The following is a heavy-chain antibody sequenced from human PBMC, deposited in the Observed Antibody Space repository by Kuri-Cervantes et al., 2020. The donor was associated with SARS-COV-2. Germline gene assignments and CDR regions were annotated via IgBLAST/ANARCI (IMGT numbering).Heavy chain of an antibody. V-gene: IGHV1-46*01. D-gene: IGHD3-10*01. Sequence: ASVKVSCKASGYTFTSYYMHWVRQAPGQGLEWMGIINPSGGSTSYAQKFQGRVTMTRDTSTSTVYMELSSLRSEDTAMYYCASSPMVRGVTRNYYYYGMDVWGQGTTVTVSS. CDR1: GYTFTSYY. J-gene: IGHJ6*02. CDR3: ASSPMVRGVTRNYYYYGMDV. CDR2: INPSGGST.